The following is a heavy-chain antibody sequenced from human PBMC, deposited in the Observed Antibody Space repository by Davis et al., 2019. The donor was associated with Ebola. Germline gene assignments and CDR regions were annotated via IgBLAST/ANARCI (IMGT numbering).Heavy chain of an antibody. V-gene: IGHV3-23*01. CDR1: GFTFSSYA. D-gene: IGHD4-17*01. CDR2: ISGSGGST. Sequence: GGSLRLSCAASGFTFSSYAMSWVRQAPGKGLEWVSAISGSGGSTYYADSVKGRFTISRDNSKNTLYLQMNSLRAEDTAVYYCAKGAGDYRGFYYYYYGMDVWGKGTTVTVSS. CDR3: AKGAGDYRGFYYYYYGMDV. J-gene: IGHJ6*04.